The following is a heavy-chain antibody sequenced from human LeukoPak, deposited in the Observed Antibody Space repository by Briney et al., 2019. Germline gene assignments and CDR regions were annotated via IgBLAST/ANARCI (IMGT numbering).Heavy chain of an antibody. J-gene: IGHJ4*02. Sequence: PGGSLRLSCAASEFTVSSNYMSWVRQAPGKGLEWVSIIYRSGSTYYADSVKGRFTISRDNSNNTVFLHMNSLRVEDTAVYYCARTLLGKGNYFDYWGQGTLVTVSS. D-gene: IGHD7-27*01. V-gene: IGHV3-53*01. CDR3: ARTLLGKGNYFDY. CDR2: IYRSGST. CDR1: EFTVSSNY.